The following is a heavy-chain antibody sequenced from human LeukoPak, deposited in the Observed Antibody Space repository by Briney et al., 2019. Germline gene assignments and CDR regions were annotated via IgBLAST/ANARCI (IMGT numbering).Heavy chain of an antibody. Sequence: ASVKVSCKASGGTFSSYAISWVRQAPGQGLEWMGRIIPILGIANYAQKFQGRVTITADKSTSTAYMELSSLRSEDTAVYYCASPPRSVAGTYWYFDLWGRGTLVTVSS. J-gene: IGHJ2*01. CDR1: GGTFSSYA. CDR2: IIPILGIA. D-gene: IGHD6-19*01. V-gene: IGHV1-69*04. CDR3: ASPPRSVAGTYWYFDL.